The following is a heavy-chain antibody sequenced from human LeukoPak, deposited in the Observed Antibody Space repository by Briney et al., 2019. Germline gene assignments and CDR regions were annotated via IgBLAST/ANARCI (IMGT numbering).Heavy chain of an antibody. V-gene: IGHV3-21*01. Sequence: TGGSLRLSCAASGFTVSGYNMNWVRQAPGKGLEWVASITDISSYTYHADSVKGRFTISRDNAKSSLFLQMNSLRDEDTAVYYCARARGYSYGLDYWGQGTLVTVSS. CDR3: ARARGYSYGLDY. D-gene: IGHD5-18*01. CDR2: ITDISSYT. CDR1: GFTVSGYN. J-gene: IGHJ4*02.